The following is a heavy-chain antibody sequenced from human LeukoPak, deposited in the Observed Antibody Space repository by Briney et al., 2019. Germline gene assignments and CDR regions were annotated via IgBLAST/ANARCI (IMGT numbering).Heavy chain of an antibody. D-gene: IGHD6-13*01. CDR2: ISAYNGNT. V-gene: IGHV1-18*01. J-gene: IGHJ3*02. Sequence: ASVKVSCKASGGTFSSYAISWVRQAPGQGLEWMGWISAYNGNTNYAQKLQGRVTMTTDTSTGTAYMELRSLRSDDTAVYYCARGIAAAGTMAFDIWGQGTMVTVSS. CDR1: GGTFSSYA. CDR3: ARGIAAAGTMAFDI.